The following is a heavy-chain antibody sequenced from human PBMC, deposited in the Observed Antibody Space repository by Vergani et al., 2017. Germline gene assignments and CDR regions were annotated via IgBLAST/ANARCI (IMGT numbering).Heavy chain of an antibody. CDR2: IYHSGST. CDR1: GGSISSGGYS. J-gene: IGHJ4*02. D-gene: IGHD4-17*01. Sequence: QLQLQESGSGLVKPSQTLSLTCAVSGGSISSGGYSWSWIRQPPGKGLEWIGYIYHSGSTYYNPSLKSRVTISVDRSKNQFSLKLSSVTAADTAGYYCARAFNGDYGNFDYWGQGTLVTVSS. V-gene: IGHV4-30-2*01. CDR3: ARAFNGDYGNFDY.